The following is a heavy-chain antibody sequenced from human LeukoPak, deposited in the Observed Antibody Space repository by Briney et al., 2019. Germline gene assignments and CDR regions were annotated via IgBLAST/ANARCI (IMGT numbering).Heavy chain of an antibody. CDR3: ARETREMATTAVWDY. Sequence: SETLTLACTVSGGSISSSSYYWGWIRQPPGKGLEWIGSIYYSGSTNYNPSLKSRVTISVDTSKNQFSLKLSSVTAADTAVYYCARETREMATTAVWDYWGQGTLVTVSS. D-gene: IGHD5-24*01. CDR1: GGSISSSSYY. CDR2: IYYSGST. J-gene: IGHJ4*02. V-gene: IGHV4-39*07.